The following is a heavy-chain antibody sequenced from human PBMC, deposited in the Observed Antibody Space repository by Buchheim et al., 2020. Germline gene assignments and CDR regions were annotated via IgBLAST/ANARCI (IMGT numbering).Heavy chain of an antibody. CDR2: ISYDGSNK. D-gene: IGHD5-24*01. CDR3: ARVGGDGYNWYYYYGMDV. J-gene: IGHJ6*02. CDR1: GFTFSSYA. V-gene: IGHV3-30*04. Sequence: QVQLVESGGGVVQPGRSLRLSCAASGFTFSSYAMHWVRQAPGKGLEWVAVISYDGSNKYYADSVKGRFTISRDNSKNTLYLQMNSLRAEDTAVYYCARVGGDGYNWYYYYGMDVWGQGTT.